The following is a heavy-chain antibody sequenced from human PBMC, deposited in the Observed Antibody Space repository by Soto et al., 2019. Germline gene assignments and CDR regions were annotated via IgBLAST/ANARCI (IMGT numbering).Heavy chain of an antibody. V-gene: IGHV3-74*01. Sequence: EVQLVESGGGLVQPGGSLRLSCAASGFTFSDYWIHWVRQAPGKGLVWVSRIKTDGSSTDYADSMKGRFTISRDNAKNTLYLQMNSLSAEDTAVYYCAKREGNTYGLFHWGQGTLVTVSS. CDR2: IKTDGSST. CDR1: GFTFSDYW. D-gene: IGHD5-18*01. CDR3: AKREGNTYGLFH. J-gene: IGHJ4*02.